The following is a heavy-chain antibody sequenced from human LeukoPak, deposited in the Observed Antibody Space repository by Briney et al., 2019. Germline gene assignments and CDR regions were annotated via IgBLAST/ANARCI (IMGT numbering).Heavy chain of an antibody. CDR3: ARESNDYYYYYGMDV. CDR1: GFTFSSYG. CDR2: IWYDGSNK. V-gene: IGHV3-33*01. Sequence: GGSLRLSCAASGFTFSSYGMHWVRQAPGKGLEWVAVIWYDGSNKYYADSVKGRFTISRDNSKNTLYLQVNSLRAEDTAVYYCARESNDYYYYYGMDVWGKGTTVTVSS. D-gene: IGHD4/OR15-4a*01. J-gene: IGHJ6*04.